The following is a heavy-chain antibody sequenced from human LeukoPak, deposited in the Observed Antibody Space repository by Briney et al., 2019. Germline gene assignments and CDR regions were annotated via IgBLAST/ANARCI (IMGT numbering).Heavy chain of an antibody. J-gene: IGHJ4*02. CDR1: GYTFTSYA. CDR2: INAGNGNT. CDR3: ARQQGLQNLNFDY. Sequence: ASVKVSCKASGYTFTSYAMHWVRQAPGQRLEWMGWINAGNGNTKYSQKFQGRVTITRDTSASTAYMELGSLRSEDTAVYYCARQQGLQNLNFDYWGQGTLVTVSS. V-gene: IGHV1-3*01. D-gene: IGHD4-11*01.